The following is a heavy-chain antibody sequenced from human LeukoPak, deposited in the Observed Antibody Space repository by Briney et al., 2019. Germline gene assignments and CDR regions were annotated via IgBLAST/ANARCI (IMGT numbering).Heavy chain of an antibody. Sequence: GASVKVSCKASGGTFSSYAISWVRQAPGQGLEWMGGIIPIFGTANYAQKFQGRVTITTDESTSTAYMELSSLRSEDTAVYYCARAASTSIAAAGWFDPWGQGTLVTASS. CDR3: ARAASTSIAAAGWFDP. CDR1: GGTFSSYA. CDR2: IIPIFGTA. D-gene: IGHD6-13*01. V-gene: IGHV1-69*05. J-gene: IGHJ5*02.